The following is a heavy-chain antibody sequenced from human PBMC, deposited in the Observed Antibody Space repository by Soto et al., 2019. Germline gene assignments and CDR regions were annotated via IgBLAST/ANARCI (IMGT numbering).Heavy chain of an antibody. Sequence: GGSLGLSCAASGFTFSSYEMNWVRQAPGKGLEWVSYISSSGSTIYYADSVKGRFTISRDNAKNSLYLQMNSLRAEDTAVYYCARVSGTGTGGYYYGMDVWGQGTTVTVSS. CDR3: ARVSGTGTGGYYYGMDV. CDR2: ISSSGSTI. CDR1: GFTFSSYE. D-gene: IGHD1-1*01. J-gene: IGHJ6*02. V-gene: IGHV3-48*03.